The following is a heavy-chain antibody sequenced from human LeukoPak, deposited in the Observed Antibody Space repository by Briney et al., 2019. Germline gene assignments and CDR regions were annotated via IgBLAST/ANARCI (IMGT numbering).Heavy chain of an antibody. V-gene: IGHV3-48*01. CDR1: GFTFSTYD. J-gene: IGHJ5*02. Sequence: GGSLRLSCAASGFTFSTYDMNWVRQAPGKGLEWVSCSSGSSGAISYADSVKGRFTISRDNAKNSLYLQMNSLRVEGTAVYYCARRFDLWGQGTLVTVSS. CDR3: ARRFDL. CDR2: SSGSSGAI.